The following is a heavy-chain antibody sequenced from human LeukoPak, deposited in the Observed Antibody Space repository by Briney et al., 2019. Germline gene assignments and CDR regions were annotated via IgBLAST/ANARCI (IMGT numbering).Heavy chain of an antibody. J-gene: IGHJ5*02. Sequence: PGGSLRLSCAASGFTFSSYGMHWVRQAPGKGLEWVAVISYDGSNKYYADSVKGRFTISRDNSKNTLYLQMNSLRAEDTAVYYCAKKSIAAAGTFWFDPWGQGTLVTVSS. CDR2: ISYDGSNK. CDR1: GFTFSSYG. D-gene: IGHD6-13*01. V-gene: IGHV3-30*18. CDR3: AKKSIAAAGTFWFDP.